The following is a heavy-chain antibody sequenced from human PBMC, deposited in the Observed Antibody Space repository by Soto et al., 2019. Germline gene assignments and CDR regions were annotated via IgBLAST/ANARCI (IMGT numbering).Heavy chain of an antibody. CDR1: GFSFSDYY. D-gene: IGHD3-10*01. J-gene: IGHJ4*02. CDR2: ITSSGTYT. CDR3: ARGSGYGSGNYDY. Sequence: QVQLVESGGGLVKPGGSLRLSCAASGFSFSDYYMTWIRQAPGKGLEWVSYITSSGTYTKYADSVKGRFTISRDNAKNSLYLQLNSLRAEDTAVYYCARGSGYGSGNYDYWGQGSLVTLSS. V-gene: IGHV3-11*05.